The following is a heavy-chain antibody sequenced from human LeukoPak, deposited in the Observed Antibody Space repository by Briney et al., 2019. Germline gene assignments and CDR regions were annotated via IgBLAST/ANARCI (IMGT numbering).Heavy chain of an antibody. CDR2: IEEDGTET. J-gene: IGHJ5*02. V-gene: IGHV3-7*05. CDR3: ARGGKIHTCNWFDP. Sequence: GGSLRLSCAGSGFSFSNYWMSWVRQAPGKGLEWVASIEEDGTETYSVDSVKGRFTISRDNTKKALYLQMNSLRAADTAVYYCARGGKIHTCNWFDPWGQGTLVTVSS. CDR1: GFSFSNYW. D-gene: IGHD5-18*01.